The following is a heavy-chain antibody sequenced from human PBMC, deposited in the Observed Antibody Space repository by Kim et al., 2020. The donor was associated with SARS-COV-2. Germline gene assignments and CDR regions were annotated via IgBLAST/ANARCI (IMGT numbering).Heavy chain of an antibody. V-gene: IGHV4-34*01. J-gene: IGHJ4*02. Sequence: SETLSLTCAVYGGSFSGYYWSWIRQPPGKGLEWIGEINHSGSTNYNPSLKSRVTISVDTSKNQFSLKLSSVTAADTAVYYCARRPCGSYCSVDYWGQGTL. CDR3: ARRPCGSYCSVDY. CDR1: GGSFSGYY. CDR2: INHSGST. D-gene: IGHD1-26*01.